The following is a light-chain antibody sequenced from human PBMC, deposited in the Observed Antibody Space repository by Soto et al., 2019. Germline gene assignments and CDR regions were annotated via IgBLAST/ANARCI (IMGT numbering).Light chain of an antibody. CDR2: DAS. Sequence: EIVLTQSPATLSLSPGERPTLSCRASQSVGSYLAWYQHKPGQPPRLLIYDASNRATGIPARFSGSGSGTDFTLTISSLEPEDFAVYYCQQRSNWPPTWTFGQGTKVEIK. J-gene: IGKJ1*01. CDR3: QQRSNWPPTWT. CDR1: QSVGSY. V-gene: IGKV3-11*01.